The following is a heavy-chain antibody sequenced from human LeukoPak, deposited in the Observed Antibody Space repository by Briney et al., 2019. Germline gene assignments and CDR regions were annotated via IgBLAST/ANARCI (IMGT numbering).Heavy chain of an antibody. CDR1: GYTFTDYY. CDR2: INPNSGNT. Sequence: ASVKVSCKASGYTFTDYYIHWVRQAPGQGLEWMGWINPNSGNTGYAQKFQGRVTMTTNTSISTAYMELSSLRSEDTAVYYCATSLRGYSYYSIWGQGTLVTVSS. CDR3: ATSLRGYSYYSI. V-gene: IGHV1-8*02. J-gene: IGHJ4*02. D-gene: IGHD5-18*01.